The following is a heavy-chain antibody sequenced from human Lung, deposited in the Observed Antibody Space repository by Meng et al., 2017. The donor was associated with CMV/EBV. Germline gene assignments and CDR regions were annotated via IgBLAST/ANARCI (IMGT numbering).Heavy chain of an antibody. D-gene: IGHD2-21*02. J-gene: IGHJ4*02. Sequence: VTLEGSGPGRWKPAGTLSVSPVGAGGSIGVTNRWSWVRQRPGKGLEWIGEIYHSGRTNYNPSLKSRVTISEDKSKNQFSLKLSFVTAADTAVYYCARVVTALWGYYFDYWGQGTLVTVSS. CDR1: GGSIGVTNR. CDR2: IYHSGRT. V-gene: IGHV4-4*02. CDR3: ARVVTALWGYYFDY.